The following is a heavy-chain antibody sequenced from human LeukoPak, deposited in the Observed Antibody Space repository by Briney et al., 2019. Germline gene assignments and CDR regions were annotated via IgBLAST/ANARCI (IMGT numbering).Heavy chain of an antibody. J-gene: IGHJ4*02. CDR1: GYSLRRNG. CDR3: ARDVNYAFDY. D-gene: IGHD3-16*01. CDR2: ISANRGNT. V-gene: IGHV1-18*01. Sequence: GDSVKVSCKSSGYSLRRNGISWVRQAPGQALEWMAWISANRGNTNYAQNCQDRVTLTTDTSTSTAYMELRSLRSDDTAVYDCARDVNYAFDYWGQGTLVTVSS.